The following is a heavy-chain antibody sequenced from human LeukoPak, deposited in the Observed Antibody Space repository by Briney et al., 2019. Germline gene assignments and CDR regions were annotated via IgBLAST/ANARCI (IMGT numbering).Heavy chain of an antibody. CDR2: INSDGSST. Sequence: PGGSLRLSCAASGFTFSSYWMHWVRQAPGKGLVWVSRINSDGSSTSYADSVKGRLTISRDNAKNTLYLQMNSLRAEDTAVYYCAREGVYCSSTSCVNWFDPWGQGTLVTVSS. J-gene: IGHJ5*02. CDR3: AREGVYCSSTSCVNWFDP. V-gene: IGHV3-74*01. D-gene: IGHD2-2*01. CDR1: GFTFSSYW.